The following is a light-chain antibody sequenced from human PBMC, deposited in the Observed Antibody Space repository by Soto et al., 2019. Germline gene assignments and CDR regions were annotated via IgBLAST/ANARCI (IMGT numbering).Light chain of an antibody. Sequence: QSVLTQPPSVSASPGQSVTIPCTATSSDVGAYNRVSWYQQYPGTPPKLMISEDNNRPSGVPDRFSGSKSGNTASLTISGLQAEDEADYYCSLYTSSSTVAFGGGTKLTVL. CDR3: SLYTSSSTVA. CDR1: SSDVGAYNR. J-gene: IGLJ2*01. V-gene: IGLV2-18*01. CDR2: EDN.